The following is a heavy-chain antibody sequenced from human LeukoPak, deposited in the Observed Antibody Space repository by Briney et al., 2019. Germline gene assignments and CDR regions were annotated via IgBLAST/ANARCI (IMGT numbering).Heavy chain of an antibody. Sequence: PGGSLRLSCAASGLTFSSYSMNWVRQAPGKGLEWVSSISSSSSYIYYADSVKGRFTISRDNAKNSLYLQMNSLRAEDTAVYYCARGRGDCSGGSCYSVIWYFDLWGRGTLVTVSS. CDR2: ISSSSSYI. V-gene: IGHV3-21*01. J-gene: IGHJ2*01. CDR1: GLTFSSYS. CDR3: ARGRGDCSGGSCYSVIWYFDL. D-gene: IGHD2-15*01.